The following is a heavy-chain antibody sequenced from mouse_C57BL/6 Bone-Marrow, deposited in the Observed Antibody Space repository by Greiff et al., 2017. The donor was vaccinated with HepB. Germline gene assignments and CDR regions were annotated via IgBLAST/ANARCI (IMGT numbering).Heavy chain of an antibody. Sequence: VQLQQPGAELARPGASVKLSCKASGYTFTSYGISWVKQRTGQGLEWIGEIYPRSGNTYYNEKFKGKATLTADKSSSTAYMELRSLTSEDSAVYFCARSRDYYGPLAMDYWGQGTSVTVSS. V-gene: IGHV1-81*01. CDR1: GYTFTSYG. CDR2: IYPRSGNT. CDR3: ARSRDYYGPLAMDY. J-gene: IGHJ4*01. D-gene: IGHD1-1*01.